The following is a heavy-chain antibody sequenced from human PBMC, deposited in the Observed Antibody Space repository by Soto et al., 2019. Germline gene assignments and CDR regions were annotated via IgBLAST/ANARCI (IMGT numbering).Heavy chain of an antibody. CDR3: ARGYCSGRGCYRVSYFDY. Sequence: QVQLVQSGAEVKKPGASVKVSCKASGYTFTSYYMHWVRQAPGQGLEWMGIINPSGGSTSYAQKFQGRVTMTRDTSTSTVYMELSSLRSEDTAVYYCARGYCSGRGCYRVSYFDYWGQGALVTVSS. CDR2: INPSGGST. J-gene: IGHJ4*02. CDR1: GYTFTSYY. V-gene: IGHV1-46*01. D-gene: IGHD2-15*01.